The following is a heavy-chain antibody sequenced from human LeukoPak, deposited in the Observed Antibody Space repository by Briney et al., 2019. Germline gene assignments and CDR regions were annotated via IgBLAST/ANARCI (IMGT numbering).Heavy chain of an antibody. V-gene: IGHV4-34*01. J-gene: IGHJ4*02. Sequence: SETLSLTCAVYGGPFSGFYWSWIRQPPGKGLEWIGEINHGGTPNYNTSLKSRVTISVDTSKNQFSLRLTSLTAADTAVYYCARGGGPPAYYFDFWGQGTQVTVCS. CDR1: GGPFSGFY. CDR3: ARGGGPPAYYFDF. CDR2: INHGGTP. D-gene: IGHD3-16*01.